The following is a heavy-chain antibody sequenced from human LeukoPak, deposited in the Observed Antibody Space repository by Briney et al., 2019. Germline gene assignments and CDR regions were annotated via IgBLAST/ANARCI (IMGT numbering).Heavy chain of an antibody. CDR3: ARRYDFWSGYPPPLDY. CDR2: INPSRNT. Sequence: SGTLSLTCAVFGGSFSGYYWNWLRQPPGKGLEWIGQINPSRNTNYNPYLMSRGTISVAKTKKQFSLKLSSVTAADTAVYYCARRYDFWSGYPPPLDYWGQGTLVTVSS. D-gene: IGHD3-3*01. J-gene: IGHJ4*02. CDR1: GGSFSGYY. V-gene: IGHV4-34*01.